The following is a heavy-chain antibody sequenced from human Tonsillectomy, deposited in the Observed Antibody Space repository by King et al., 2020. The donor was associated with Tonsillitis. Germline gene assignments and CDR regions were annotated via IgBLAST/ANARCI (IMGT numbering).Heavy chain of an antibody. CDR2: IDDSGGNT. J-gene: IGHJ5*02. D-gene: IGHD1-7*01. CDR3: AKRLGTGTTDWFDP. CDR1: GFTFSSYA. V-gene: IGHV3-23*04. Sequence: EVQLVQSGGGLVQPGGSLRLSCAASGFTFSSYAMSWVRQAPGKGLEWVSGIDDSGGNTYSADSVKGRFTISRDNSKNTLYLQMSSLRADDTAVYYFAKRLGTGTTDWFDPWGQGTLVTVSS.